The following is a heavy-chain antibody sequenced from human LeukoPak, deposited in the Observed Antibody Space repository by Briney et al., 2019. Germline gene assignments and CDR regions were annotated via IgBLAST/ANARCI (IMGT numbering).Heavy chain of an antibody. CDR2: IYSDNT. V-gene: IGHV3-53*01. CDR1: GFTVSSNS. CDR3: ARRAGAYSYPYDY. Sequence: QSGGSLRLSCTVSGFTVSSNSMSWVRQAPGKGLEWVSFIYSDNTHYSDSVKGRFTISRDNSKNTLYLQMNSLRAEDTAVYYCARRAGAYSYPYDYWGQGTLVTVSS. D-gene: IGHD4/OR15-4a*01. J-gene: IGHJ4*02.